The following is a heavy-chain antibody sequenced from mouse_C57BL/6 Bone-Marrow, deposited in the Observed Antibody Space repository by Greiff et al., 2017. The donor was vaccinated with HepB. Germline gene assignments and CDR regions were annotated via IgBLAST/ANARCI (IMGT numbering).Heavy chain of an antibody. V-gene: IGHV1-69*01. Sequence: QVQLQHPGAELVMPGASVKLSCKASGYTFTSYWMHWVKQRPGQGLEWIGEIDPSDSYTNYNQKFKGKSTLTVDKSSSTAYMQLRSLTSEDSAVYYCARGASSYGYFDVWGTGTTVTVSS. J-gene: IGHJ1*03. CDR1: GYTFTSYW. D-gene: IGHD1-1*01. CDR2: IDPSDSYT. CDR3: ARGASSYGYFDV.